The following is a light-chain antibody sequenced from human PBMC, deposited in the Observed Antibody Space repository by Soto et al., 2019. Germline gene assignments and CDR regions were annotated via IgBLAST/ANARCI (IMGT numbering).Light chain of an antibody. V-gene: IGKV1-5*01. J-gene: IGKJ4*01. Sequence: DIQLTQSPSTLSASVGDRVTITCRASERISSWLAWYQQKPGKAPNLLIYDASILQSGVPSRFSGSGSGTEFSLTISSLQPDDFATYYCQQYPRYYSFGGGTKVEFK. CDR1: ERISSW. CDR2: DAS. CDR3: QQYPRYYS.